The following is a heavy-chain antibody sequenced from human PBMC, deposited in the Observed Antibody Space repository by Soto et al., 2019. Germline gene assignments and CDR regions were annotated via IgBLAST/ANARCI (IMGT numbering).Heavy chain of an antibody. V-gene: IGHV4-61*01. CDR2: IYYSGST. D-gene: IGHD3-3*01. J-gene: IGHJ4*02. CDR1: GGSVSSGSYY. Sequence: QVQLQESGPGLVKPSETLSLTCTVSGGSVSSGSYYWSWIRQPPGKGLEWIGYIYYSGSTNYNPPLTSLVTVPVDTSKNQFSLKLSCVTAADTAVYYCARGGYYDFWSGYYTLDYWGQGTLVTVSS. CDR3: ARGGYYDFWSGYYTLDY.